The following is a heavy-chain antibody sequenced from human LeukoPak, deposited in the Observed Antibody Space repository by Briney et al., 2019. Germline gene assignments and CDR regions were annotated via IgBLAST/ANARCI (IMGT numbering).Heavy chain of an antibody. D-gene: IGHD6-19*01. Sequence: GGSLRLSRAASGFTFSSYSMNWVRQAPGKGLEWVSYINYNSGTIYYADSVKGRFTISRDNAKNSLYLQMNSLRAEDTAVYYCARGTAVADRTFDSWGQGTLVTVSS. CDR1: GFTFSSYS. J-gene: IGHJ4*02. CDR3: ARGTAVADRTFDS. V-gene: IGHV3-48*01. CDR2: INYNSGTI.